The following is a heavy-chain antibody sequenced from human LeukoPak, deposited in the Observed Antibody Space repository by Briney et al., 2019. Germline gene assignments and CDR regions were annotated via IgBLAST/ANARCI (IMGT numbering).Heavy chain of an antibody. J-gene: IGHJ4*02. CDR2: INHSGST. Sequence: SETLSLTCAVYGGSFSGYYWSWIRQPPGKGLEWIGEINHSGSTNYNPSLKSRVTISVDTSKNQFSLKLSSVTAADTAVYYCARDLASYDSSGYFLFSLYYFDYWGQGTLVTVSS. CDR1: GGSFSGYY. CDR3: ARDLASYDSSGYFLFSLYYFDY. V-gene: IGHV4-34*01. D-gene: IGHD3-22*01.